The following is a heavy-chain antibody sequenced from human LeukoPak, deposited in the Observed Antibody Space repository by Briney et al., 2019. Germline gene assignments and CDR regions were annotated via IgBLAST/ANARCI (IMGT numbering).Heavy chain of an antibody. Sequence: PGRSLRLSCAASGFMFSDYAMYWVRQAPGKGLEWVAFMSYDGSTKYYADPVKGRFTISRDISKNTLFLQMDSLRAEDSAVYYCARKKPLKFDAFDIWGQGTMVTVSS. V-gene: IGHV3-30-3*01. CDR3: ARKKPLKFDAFDI. J-gene: IGHJ3*02. CDR1: GFMFSDYA. CDR2: MSYDGSTK.